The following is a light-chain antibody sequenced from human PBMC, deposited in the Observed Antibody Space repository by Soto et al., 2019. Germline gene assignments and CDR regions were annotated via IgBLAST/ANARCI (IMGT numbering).Light chain of an antibody. CDR3: SSYKSSSKV. CDR1: SSDVGGYKY. V-gene: IGLV2-14*01. CDR2: EVS. Sequence: QSVLTQPASVSGSPGQSITISCTGTSSDVGGYKYVSWYQQHPGKAPKLMIYEVSNRPSGVSNRFSGSKSGNTASLTISGLQAEDEADYYCSSYKSSSKVFGTGTKLTVL. J-gene: IGLJ1*01.